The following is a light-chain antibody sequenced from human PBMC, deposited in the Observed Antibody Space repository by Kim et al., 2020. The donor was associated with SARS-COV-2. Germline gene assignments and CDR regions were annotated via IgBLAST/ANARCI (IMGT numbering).Light chain of an antibody. CDR2: DVN. J-gene: IGLJ2*01. CDR1: SSDVGDYHY. V-gene: IGLV2-14*01. Sequence: QSALTQPASVSVSPGQSITISCTGVSSDVGDYHYVSWYQQHPGKAPKFIIYDVNKRPSGVSNRFSGSKSGNTASLTISGLQAEDEADYYCTSYIGTTSVVFGGGTQLTVL. CDR3: TSYIGTTSVV.